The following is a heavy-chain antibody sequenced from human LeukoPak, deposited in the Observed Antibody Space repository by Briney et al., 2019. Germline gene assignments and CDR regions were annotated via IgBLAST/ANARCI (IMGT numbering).Heavy chain of an antibody. J-gene: IGHJ4*02. CDR1: GGSISSYD. V-gene: IGHV4-4*09. CDR3: ARQSKLVEIDY. D-gene: IGHD6-13*01. Sequence: RSSETLSLTCTVSGGSISSYDWSWIRRPPGKGLEWIGYIYTSGSTNYNPSLKSRVTISVDTSKNQLSLKLSSVTAADTAVYYCARQSKLVEIDYWGQGTLVTVSS. CDR2: IYTSGST.